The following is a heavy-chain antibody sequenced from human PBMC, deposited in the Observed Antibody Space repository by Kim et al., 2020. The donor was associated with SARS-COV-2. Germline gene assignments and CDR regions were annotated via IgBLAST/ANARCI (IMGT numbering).Heavy chain of an antibody. V-gene: IGHV4-38-2*02. CDR3: TREIAGTTFDY. J-gene: IGHJ4*02. D-gene: IGHD1-7*01. CDR2: IFHYGGT. CDR1: YYSITSNYY. Sequence: SETLSLTCTVSYYSITSNYYWGWIRQPPGKGLEWIGSIFHYGGTYNNPSLKSRVTISVDTSKNQFSLKMNYVTAADTAVYYCTREIAGTTFDYWGQGILV.